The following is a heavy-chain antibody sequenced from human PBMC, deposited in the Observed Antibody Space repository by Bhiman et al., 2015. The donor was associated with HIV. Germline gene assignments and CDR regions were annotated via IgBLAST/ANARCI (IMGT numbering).Heavy chain of an antibody. Sequence: EVQLVESGGGLVKPGGSLRLSCAASGFTFSIYSMNWVRQAPGKGLEWVSSISSSSYYICYADSVKGRFTISRDNAKNSLYLQMNSLRAEDTAVYYCARGSSSSLSAERFDPWGQGTLVTVSS. V-gene: IGHV3-21*01. CDR2: ISSSSYYI. J-gene: IGHJ5*02. CDR3: ARGSSSSLSAERFDP. D-gene: IGHD6-6*01. CDR1: GFTFSIYS.